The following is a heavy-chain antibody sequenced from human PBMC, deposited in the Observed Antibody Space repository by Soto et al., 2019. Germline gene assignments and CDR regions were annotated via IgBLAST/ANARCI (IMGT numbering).Heavy chain of an antibody. CDR3: AREAGKSVDY. CDR1: GYTFTNYR. Sequence: QVQLGQSGAEVKKPGASVKVSCKASGYTFTNYRITWWRQAPGQGLEWMGWIVAYNGHTNYTQNRQGRVTMTTDTSTSPAYMELRSLTADDTDVYYCAREAGKSVDYWGQGTLVTVS. CDR2: IVAYNGHT. V-gene: IGHV1-18*01. J-gene: IGHJ4*02.